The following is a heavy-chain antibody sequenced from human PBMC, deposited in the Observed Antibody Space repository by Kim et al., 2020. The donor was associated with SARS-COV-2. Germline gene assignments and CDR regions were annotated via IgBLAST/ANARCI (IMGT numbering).Heavy chain of an antibody. CDR3: AKDHTYYYGSGSTRNFDY. CDR1: GFTFSSYG. V-gene: IGHV3-30*18. D-gene: IGHD3-10*01. J-gene: IGHJ4*02. CDR2: ISYDGSNK. Sequence: GGSLRLSCAASGFTFSSYGMHWVRQAPGKGLEWVAVISYDGSNKYYADSVKGRFTISRDNSKNTLYLQMNSLRAEDTAVYYCAKDHTYYYGSGSTRNFDYWGQGTLVTVSS.